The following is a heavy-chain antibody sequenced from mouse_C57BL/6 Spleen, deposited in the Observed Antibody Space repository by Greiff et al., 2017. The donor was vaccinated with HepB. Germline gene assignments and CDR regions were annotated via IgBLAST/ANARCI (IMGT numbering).Heavy chain of an antibody. D-gene: IGHD2-3*01. J-gene: IGHJ4*01. CDR1: GFTFTDYY. V-gene: IGHV7-3*01. Sequence: VQLQQSGGGLVQPGGSLSLSCAASGFTFTDYYMSWVRQPPGKALEWLGFIRNKANGYTTEYSASVKGRFTISRDNSQSILYLQMNALRAENSATYYCARSLYDGYYYAMDYWGQGTSVTVSS. CDR2: IRNKANGYTT. CDR3: ARSLYDGYYYAMDY.